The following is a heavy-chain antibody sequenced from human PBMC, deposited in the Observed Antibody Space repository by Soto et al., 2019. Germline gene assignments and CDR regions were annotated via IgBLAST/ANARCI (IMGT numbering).Heavy chain of an antibody. CDR1: GFTFSSYA. V-gene: IGHV3-30-3*01. Sequence: GGSLRLSCAASGFTFSSYAMHWVRQAPGKGLEWVAVISYDGNNKYYADSVKGRFPISRDNSKNTLYLQMNSLRAEDTAVYYCARGPSSLTRFDYWGQGTLVTVSS. CDR2: ISYDGNNK. J-gene: IGHJ4*02. CDR3: ARGPSSLTRFDY. D-gene: IGHD2-2*01.